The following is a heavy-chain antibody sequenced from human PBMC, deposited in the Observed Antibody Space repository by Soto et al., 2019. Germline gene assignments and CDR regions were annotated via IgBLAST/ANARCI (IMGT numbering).Heavy chain of an antibody. D-gene: IGHD3-3*01. J-gene: IGHJ4*02. CDR2: IIPIFGTA. Sequence: QVQLEQSGAEVKTLGSSVKVSCKASGDTFNRYAISWVRQAPGQGLEWMGGIIPIFGTANSAPQFQERVTITADESTSTAYMELTSLKSEATAVYFCARAAPFLEWLSFAHWGQETLVTVSS. V-gene: IGHV1-69*12. CDR1: GDTFNRYA. CDR3: ARAAPFLEWLSFAH.